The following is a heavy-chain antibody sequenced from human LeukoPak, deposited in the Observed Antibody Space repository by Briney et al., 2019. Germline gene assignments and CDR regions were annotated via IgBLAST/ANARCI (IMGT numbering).Heavy chain of an antibody. CDR3: ARDSRVTIFGVVIPFARELDY. CDR2: ISSSGSTI. J-gene: IGHJ4*02. D-gene: IGHD3-3*01. CDR1: GCTSSDYY. V-gene: IGHV3-11*01. Sequence: GSLRLSCAASGCTSSDYYMSWIRQAPGKGREWVSYISSSGSTIYYADSVKGRFTISRDNAKNSLYLQMNSLRAEDTAVYYCARDSRVTIFGVVIPFARELDYWGQGTLVTVSS.